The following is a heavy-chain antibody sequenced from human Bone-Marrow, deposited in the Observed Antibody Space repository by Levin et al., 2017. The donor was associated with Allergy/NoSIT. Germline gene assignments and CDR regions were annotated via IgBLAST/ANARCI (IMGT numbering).Heavy chain of an antibody. Sequence: SETLSLTCTVSGGSVSQSYWTWIRQSPGKGLEWIGTLYSSGSTIYNPSVKSRVTMSVDTSKNQLALNLTSVTAADTAVYYCASFPHSSGWSVFDSWGQGTLVAVSS. CDR3: ASFPHSSGWSVFDS. V-gene: IGHV4-59*02. D-gene: IGHD6-19*01. CDR1: GGSVSQSY. J-gene: IGHJ4*02. CDR2: LYSSGST.